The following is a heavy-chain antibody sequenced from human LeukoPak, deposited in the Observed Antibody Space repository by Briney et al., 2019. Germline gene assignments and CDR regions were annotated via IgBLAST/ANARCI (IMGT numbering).Heavy chain of an antibody. CDR1: GFTFSSYA. D-gene: IGHD4-23*01. CDR3: AKDDYGGNPAGNAFDI. Sequence: GGSLRLSCAASGFTFSSYAMSWVRQAPGKGLEWVSAISGSGGSTYYADSVKGRFTISRDNSKNTLYLQMNSLRAEDTAVYYCAKDDYGGNPAGNAFDIWGQGTMVTVSS. V-gene: IGHV3-23*01. CDR2: ISGSGGST. J-gene: IGHJ3*02.